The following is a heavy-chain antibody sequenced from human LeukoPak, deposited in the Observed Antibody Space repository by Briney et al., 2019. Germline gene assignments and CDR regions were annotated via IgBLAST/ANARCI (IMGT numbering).Heavy chain of an antibody. CDR3: ASAGLGGYCSSTSCYNFDY. Sequence: SETLSLTCTGSGGSITSSSYYWGWIRQPPGKGLEWLGSIYYSGSTYYNLSLKTRVTISVDTSKTQFSLKLSSVTAADTAVYYCASAGLGGYCSSTSCYNFDYWGQGTLVTVSS. CDR2: IYYSGST. J-gene: IGHJ4*02. V-gene: IGHV4-39*07. D-gene: IGHD2-2*02. CDR1: GGSITSSSYY.